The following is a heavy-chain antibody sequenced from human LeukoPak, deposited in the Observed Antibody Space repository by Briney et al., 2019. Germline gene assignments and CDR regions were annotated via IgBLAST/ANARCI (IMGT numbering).Heavy chain of an antibody. Sequence: SETLSLTCTVSGGSISTRSYCWGWIRQPPGKGLEWIGSFYYSGSTYYNPSLRSRVTISVDTSKTQFSLKVSSVTAADRAVYYCAASKLEPRGWFDPWGQGILVTVSS. CDR1: GGSISTRSYC. V-gene: IGHV4-39*01. D-gene: IGHD1-1*01. CDR3: AASKLEPRGWFDP. CDR2: FYYSGST. J-gene: IGHJ5*02.